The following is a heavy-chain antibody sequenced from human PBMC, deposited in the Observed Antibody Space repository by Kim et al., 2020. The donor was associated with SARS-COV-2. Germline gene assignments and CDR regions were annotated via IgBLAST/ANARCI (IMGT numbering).Heavy chain of an antibody. CDR1: GFTLSTYG. V-gene: IGHV3-33*01. J-gene: IGHJ6*02. D-gene: IGHD3-9*01. CDR3: ARGDMDYYYGMDV. Sequence: GGSLRLSCAASGFTLSTYGMHWVRQAPGKGLEWVAVIWYDGSNRYYADSVKGRFTISRDNSKNTLYLQMNSLRAEDTAVYYCARGDMDYYYGMDVWGQGT. CDR2: IWYDGSNR.